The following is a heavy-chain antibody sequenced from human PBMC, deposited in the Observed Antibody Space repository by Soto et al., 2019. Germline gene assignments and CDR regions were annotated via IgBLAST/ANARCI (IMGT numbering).Heavy chain of an antibody. Sequence: SETLSLTCTVSGGSISSSSYYWGWIRQPPGKGLEWIGSIYYSGSTYYNPSLKSRVTISVDTSKNQFSLKLSSVTAADTAVYYCARWESRYGTNYFDYWGQGTLVT. J-gene: IGHJ4*02. CDR3: ARWESRYGTNYFDY. CDR2: IYYSGST. CDR1: GGSISSSSYY. D-gene: IGHD5-18*01. V-gene: IGHV4-39*01.